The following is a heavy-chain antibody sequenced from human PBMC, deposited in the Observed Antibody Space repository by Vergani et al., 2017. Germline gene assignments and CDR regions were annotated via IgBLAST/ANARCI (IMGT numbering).Heavy chain of an antibody. CDR3: ARGIAARYYYYMDV. CDR2: IYTSGST. D-gene: IGHD6-6*01. V-gene: IGHV4-61*02. Sequence: QVQLQESGPGLVKPSQTLSLTCTVSGGSISSGSYYWSWIRQPAGKGLEWIGRIYTSGSTNYNPSLKSRVTISVDTSKNQFSLKLSSVTAAYTAVYYCARGIAARYYYYMDVWGKGTTVTVSS. J-gene: IGHJ6*03. CDR1: GGSISSGSYY.